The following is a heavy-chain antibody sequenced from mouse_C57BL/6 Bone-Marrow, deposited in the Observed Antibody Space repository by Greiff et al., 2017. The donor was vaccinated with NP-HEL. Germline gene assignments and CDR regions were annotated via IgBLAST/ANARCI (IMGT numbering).Heavy chain of an antibody. Sequence: VQLQQSGPGLVKPSQSLSLTCSVTGYSITSGYYWNWIRQFPGNKLEWMGYISYDGSNNYNPSLKNRISITRDTSKNQFFLKLNSVTTEDTATYYCARGIVTIYFDYWGQGTTLTVSS. V-gene: IGHV3-6*01. CDR3: ARGIVTIYFDY. CDR2: ISYDGSN. CDR1: GYSITSGYY. J-gene: IGHJ2*01. D-gene: IGHD2-5*01.